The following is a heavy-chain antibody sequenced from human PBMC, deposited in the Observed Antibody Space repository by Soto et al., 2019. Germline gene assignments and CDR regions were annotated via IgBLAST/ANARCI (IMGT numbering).Heavy chain of an antibody. V-gene: IGHV3-30-3*01. CDR2: ISYDGSNK. D-gene: IGHD6-19*01. CDR1: GFTFSSYA. Sequence: QVQLVESGGGVVQPGRSLRLSCAASGFTFSSYAMHWVRQAPGKGLEWVAVISYDGSNKYYADSVKGRFTISRDNSKNPLYLQMNSLRAEDTAVYYCARADSSGWHFDYWGQGTLVTVSS. CDR3: ARADSSGWHFDY. J-gene: IGHJ4*02.